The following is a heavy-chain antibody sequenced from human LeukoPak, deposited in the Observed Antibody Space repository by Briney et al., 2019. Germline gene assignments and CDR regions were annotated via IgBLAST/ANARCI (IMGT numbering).Heavy chain of an antibody. J-gene: IGHJ4*02. CDR1: GGSISSSSYY. V-gene: IGHV4-39*01. CDR3: ARLELGVQEAGTDY. CDR2: IYYSGST. D-gene: IGHD6-13*01. Sequence: SETLSLTCTVSGGSISSSSYYWGWIRQPPGKGLEWIGSIYYSGSTYYNPSLKSRVTISVDTSKNQFSLKVSSVTAADTAVYYCARLELGVQEAGTDYWGQGTLVTVSS.